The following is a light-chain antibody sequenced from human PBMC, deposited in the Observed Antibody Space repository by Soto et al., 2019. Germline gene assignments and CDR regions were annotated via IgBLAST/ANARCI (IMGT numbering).Light chain of an antibody. CDR3: QSYDSGLSGVV. CDR1: SSNIGTDYD. V-gene: IGLV1-40*01. CDR2: ADS. J-gene: IGLJ3*02. Sequence: QSVLTQPPSVSGAPGQRVTISCTGSSSNIGTDYDVHWYQQFPGSAPKLLIYADSIRPSGVPDRFSGYKSGTSASLAITGLQAEDEAVYYCQSYDSGLSGVVFGGGTKLTVL.